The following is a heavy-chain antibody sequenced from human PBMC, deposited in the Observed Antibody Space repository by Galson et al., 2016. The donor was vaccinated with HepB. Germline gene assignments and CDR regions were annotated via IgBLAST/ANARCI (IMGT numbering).Heavy chain of an antibody. CDR3: ARHIDNWFDT. D-gene: IGHD5-12*01. Sequence: SGYTFFNYAITWVRQAPGHGLEWMGWINTHNSDTNYAQKLQGRVTLTTNTSTRTAYMELRSLRSDDTAVYYCARHIDNWFDTWGQGTLVTVSS. J-gene: IGHJ5*02. V-gene: IGHV1-18*01. CDR2: INTHNSDT. CDR1: GYTFFNYA.